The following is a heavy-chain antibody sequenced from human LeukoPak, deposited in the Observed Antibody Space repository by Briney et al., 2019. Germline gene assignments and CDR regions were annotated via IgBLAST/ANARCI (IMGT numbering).Heavy chain of an antibody. CDR1: GFTFSSYA. CDR2: ISYDGSNK. V-gene: IGHV3-30*04. Sequence: PGGSLRLSCAASGFTFSSYAMHWVRQAPGKGLEWVAVISYDGSNKYYADSVKGRFTISRDNSKNTLYLQMNCLRAEDTAVYYCARGSHQQLAPYYYYGMDVWGQGTTVTVSS. J-gene: IGHJ6*02. D-gene: IGHD6-13*01. CDR3: ARGSHQQLAPYYYYGMDV.